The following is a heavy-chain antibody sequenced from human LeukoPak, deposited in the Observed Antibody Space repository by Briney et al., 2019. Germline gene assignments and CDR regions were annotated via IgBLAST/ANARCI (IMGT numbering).Heavy chain of an antibody. CDR3: ARTHDYGGNTDFDY. J-gene: IGHJ4*02. CDR2: IYYSGST. Sequence: SETLSLTCTVSGDSISSYYWNWVRQHPGKGLEWIGYIYYSGSTNCNPSLKSRVTISIDASKNQFSLKLSSVTAADTAVYFCARTHDYGGNTDFDYWGQGILVTVSS. D-gene: IGHD4-23*01. CDR1: GDSISSYY. V-gene: IGHV4-59*01.